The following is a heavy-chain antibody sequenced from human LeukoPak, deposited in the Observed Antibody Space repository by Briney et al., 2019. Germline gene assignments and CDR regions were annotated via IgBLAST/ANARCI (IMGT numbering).Heavy chain of an antibody. Sequence: GESLRLSCSASGFTFSSYTMNWVRQAPGKGLEWVGVIWYDGSNEYYAESVRGRFTISRDNSKNTLYLQTNSVRVEDTALYHCARGLPSSLYYFGSGSPLDYWGHGTLVTVSS. CDR1: GFTFSSYT. CDR3: ARGLPSSLYYFGSGSPLDY. J-gene: IGHJ4*01. CDR2: IWYDGSNE. D-gene: IGHD3-10*01. V-gene: IGHV3-33*08.